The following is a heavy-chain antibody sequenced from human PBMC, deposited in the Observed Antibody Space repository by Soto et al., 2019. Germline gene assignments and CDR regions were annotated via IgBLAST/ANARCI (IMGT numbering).Heavy chain of an antibody. CDR2: IYHSGST. CDR3: ARDWSSSLTGWFDP. CDR1: GGSISSSNW. Sequence: SETLSLTCAVSGGSISSSNWWSWVRQPPGKGLEWIGEIYHSGSTNYNPSLKSRVTISVDKSKNQFSLKLSSVTAADTAVYYCARDWSSSLTGWFDPWGQGALVTVSS. V-gene: IGHV4-4*02. J-gene: IGHJ5*02. D-gene: IGHD6-13*01.